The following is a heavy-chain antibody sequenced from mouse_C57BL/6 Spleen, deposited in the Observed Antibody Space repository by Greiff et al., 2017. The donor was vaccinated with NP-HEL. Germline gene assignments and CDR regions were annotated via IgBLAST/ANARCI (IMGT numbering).Heavy chain of an antibody. V-gene: IGHV1-4*01. CDR2: INPSSGYT. J-gene: IGHJ4*01. D-gene: IGHD2-5*01. CDR3: ARRYYSNYGYAMGY. CDR1: GYTFTSYT. Sequence: QVQLQQSGAELARPGASVKTSCKASGYTFTSYTMHWVKQRPGQGLEWIGYINPSSGYTKYNQKFKDKATLTADKSSSTAYMQLSSLTSEDSAVYYCARRYYSNYGYAMGYWGQGTSVTVSS.